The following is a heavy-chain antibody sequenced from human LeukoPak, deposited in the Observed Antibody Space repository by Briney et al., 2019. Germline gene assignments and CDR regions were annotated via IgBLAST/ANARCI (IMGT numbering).Heavy chain of an antibody. CDR2: MNPNSGNT. CDR1: GYTFTSYD. CDR3: ARAVGGDGSGSL. Sequence: ASVKVSCKASGYTFTSYDINWVRQATGQGLEWMGWMNPNSGNTGYAQKFQGRVTMTRNTSISTAYMELSSLRSEDTAMYYCARAVGGDGSGSLWGPGTLVTVSS. V-gene: IGHV1-8*01. J-gene: IGHJ4*02. D-gene: IGHD3-10*01.